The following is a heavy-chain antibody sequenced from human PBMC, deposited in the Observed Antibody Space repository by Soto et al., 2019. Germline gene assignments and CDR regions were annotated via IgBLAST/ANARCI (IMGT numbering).Heavy chain of an antibody. CDR1: GFSFSIFW. V-gene: IGHV3-74*01. Sequence: EVQLVESGGDLVQPGGSLRLSCAASGFSFSIFWMHWVRQAPGKGLVWVSSINGGGSSADYADSVKGRFTFSRDTAKNTVYLQMNSLRAEDTAVYYCTMVVGSSRYDPVDYWGQGPRVTASS. J-gene: IGHJ4*02. CDR3: TMVVGSSRYDPVDY. D-gene: IGHD5-12*01. CDR2: INGGGSSA.